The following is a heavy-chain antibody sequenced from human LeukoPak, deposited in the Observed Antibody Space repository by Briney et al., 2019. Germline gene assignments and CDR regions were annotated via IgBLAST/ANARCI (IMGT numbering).Heavy chain of an antibody. D-gene: IGHD3-22*01. CDR2: ISYDGSIK. Sequence: GGSLRLSCAASGFTFSSYAMHWVRQAPGKGLEWVAVISYDGSIKYYADSVKGRFTISRDNSKNTLYLQMNSLRAEDTAVYYCARDGYYYDSSGYVYYFDYWGQGTLVTVSS. J-gene: IGHJ4*02. CDR1: GFTFSSYA. V-gene: IGHV3-30*01. CDR3: ARDGYYYDSSGYVYYFDY.